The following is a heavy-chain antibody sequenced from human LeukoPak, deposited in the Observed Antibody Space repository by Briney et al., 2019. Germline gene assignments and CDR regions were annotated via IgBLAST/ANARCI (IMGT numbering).Heavy chain of an antibody. J-gene: IGHJ4*02. CDR3: ARDIRGSCFDY. Sequence: PSETLFLNCAVSGYSISSGYYWGWIRQPPGKGLEWIGSIYHSGSTYYNPSLKSRVTISVDTSKNQFSLKLSSVTAADTAVYYCARDIRGSCFDYWGQGTLVTVSS. CDR2: IYHSGST. CDR1: GYSISSGYY. V-gene: IGHV4-38-2*02. D-gene: IGHD2-15*01.